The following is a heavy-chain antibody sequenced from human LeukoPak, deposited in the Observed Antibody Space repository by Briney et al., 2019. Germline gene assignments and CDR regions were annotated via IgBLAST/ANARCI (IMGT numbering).Heavy chain of an antibody. V-gene: IGHV3-43*02. CDR2: ISGDGGST. J-gene: IGHJ4*02. CDR1: GFTFDDYA. D-gene: IGHD6-19*01. Sequence: PGGSLRLSCAASGFTFDDYAMHWVRQAPGKGLEWVSLISGDGGSTYYADSVKGRFTISRDSSKNSLYLQMNSLRTEDTALYYCLKAHSSGWYFDYRGQGTLVTVSS. CDR3: LKAHSSGWYFDY.